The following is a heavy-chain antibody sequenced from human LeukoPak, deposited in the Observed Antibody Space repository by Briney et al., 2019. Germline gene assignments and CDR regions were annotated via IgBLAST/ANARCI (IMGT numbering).Heavy chain of an antibody. D-gene: IGHD6-13*01. CDR3: ARDYSSSWYWFDP. V-gene: IGHV3-21*01. Sequence: GGSLRLSCAASGFTFSSYAMSWVRQAPGKGLEWVSSISSSSSYIYYADSVKGRFTISRDNAKNSLYLQMNSLRAEDTAVYYCARDYSSSWYWFDPWGQGTLVTVSS. CDR2: ISSSSSYI. CDR1: GFTFSSYA. J-gene: IGHJ5*02.